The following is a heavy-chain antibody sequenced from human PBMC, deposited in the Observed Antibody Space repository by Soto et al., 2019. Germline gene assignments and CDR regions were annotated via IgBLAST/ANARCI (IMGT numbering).Heavy chain of an antibody. CDR3: ATGPSLCGGDCYSGSFAY. CDR2: IVVGSGNT. V-gene: IGHV1-58*01. Sequence: QMQLVQSGPEVKKPGTSVKVSCKASGFTFTTSAVQWVRQARGQRLEWIGWIVVGSGNTNYAQKFQERVTITRDMSTSTANMELRSLRSENTAVYYCATGPSLCGGDCYSGSFAYWGQGTLVTVSS. D-gene: IGHD2-21*02. CDR1: GFTFTTSA. J-gene: IGHJ4*02.